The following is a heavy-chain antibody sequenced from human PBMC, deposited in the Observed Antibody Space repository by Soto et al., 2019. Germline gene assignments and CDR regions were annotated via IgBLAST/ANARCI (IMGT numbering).Heavy chain of an antibody. D-gene: IGHD3-22*01. V-gene: IGHV3-33*06. CDR1: GFTFSHYG. J-gene: IGHJ4*02. CDR2: TWSSGRGE. CDR3: AKDDDISSHYSLLDF. Sequence: QVQLVESGGGVVQPGTSLRLSCAASGFTFSHYGIHWVRQAPGKGLEWVAVTWSSGRGEYYADSLRGRFTIYRDNSMTTVYLQMNRLRVEDTAVYYCAKDDDISSHYSLLDFRGQGTLVTVSS.